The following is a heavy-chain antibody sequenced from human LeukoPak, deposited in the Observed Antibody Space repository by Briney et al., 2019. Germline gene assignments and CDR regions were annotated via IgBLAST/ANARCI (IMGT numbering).Heavy chain of an antibody. D-gene: IGHD2-15*01. J-gene: IGHJ4*02. CDR3: ARDGSGNFDY. CDR2: ISYDGSNK. Sequence: GGSLRLSCEASGFTFNRYWMNWIRQAPGKGLEWVAVISYDGSNKYYADSVKGRFTISRDNSKNTLYLQMNSLRAEDTAVYYCARDGSGNFDYWGQGTLVTVSS. V-gene: IGHV3-30-3*01. CDR1: GFTFNRYW.